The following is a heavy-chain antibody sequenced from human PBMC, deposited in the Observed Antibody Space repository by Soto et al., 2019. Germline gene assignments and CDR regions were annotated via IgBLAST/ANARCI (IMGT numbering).Heavy chain of an antibody. Sequence: QVQLVQSGAEVKKPGSSVKVSCKASGGTFSSYAISWVRQAPGQGLEWVGGIIPIFGTANYAQKFQGRVTITADESTSTAYMELSSRRSEYTAVYYCARGHNWNYFPFDYWGQGTLVTVSS. J-gene: IGHJ4*02. V-gene: IGHV1-69*12. CDR1: GGTFSSYA. CDR2: IIPIFGTA. D-gene: IGHD1-7*01. CDR3: ARGHNWNYFPFDY.